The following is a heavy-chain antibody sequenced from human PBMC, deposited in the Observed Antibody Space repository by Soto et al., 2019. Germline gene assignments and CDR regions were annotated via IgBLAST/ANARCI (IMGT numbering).Heavy chain of an antibody. J-gene: IGHJ6*03. Sequence: EVQLLESGGGLVQPGGSLRLSCAASGCNFNIYAMTWVRQAPGKGLEWVSTISPGGDSTYFADSVKGRVTISRDNSKNTLSLQMNSLRAEDTATYFCAKALGNPYYYYYMDVWGTGTTVTVSS. V-gene: IGHV3-23*01. CDR1: GCNFNIYA. D-gene: IGHD1-1*01. CDR3: AKALGNPYYYYYMDV. CDR2: ISPGGDST.